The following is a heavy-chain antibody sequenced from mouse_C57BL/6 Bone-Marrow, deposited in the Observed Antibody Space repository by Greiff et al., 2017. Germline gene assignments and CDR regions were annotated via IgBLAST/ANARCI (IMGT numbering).Heavy chain of an antibody. D-gene: IGHD1-1*01. CDR2: IHPNSGST. J-gene: IGHJ4*01. CDR3: ARYVITTVVSYAMDY. Sequence: QVQLQQPGAELVKPGASVKLSCKASGYTFTSYWMHWVKQRPGQGLEWIGMIHPNSGSTNYNEKFKSKATLTVDKSSSTAYMQLSSLTSDDSAVYYCARYVITTVVSYAMDYWGQGTSVTVSS. V-gene: IGHV1-64*01. CDR1: GYTFTSYW.